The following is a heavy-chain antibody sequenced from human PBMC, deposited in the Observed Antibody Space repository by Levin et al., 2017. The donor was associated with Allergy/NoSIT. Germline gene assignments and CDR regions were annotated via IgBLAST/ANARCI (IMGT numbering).Heavy chain of an antibody. V-gene: IGHV3-23*01. J-gene: IGHJ4*02. Sequence: GASVKVSCAASGFTFNNYAMSWVRQAPGKGLEWVAAINNSGVGTYYAHSLQGRFTISRDTSKHTMYLQMNSLRAEDTAVYFCAKDAIRGSNQPYYFDYWGQGTLVTASA. CDR2: INNSGVGT. CDR3: AKDAIRGSNQPYYFDY. D-gene: IGHD4-11*01. CDR1: GFTFNNYA.